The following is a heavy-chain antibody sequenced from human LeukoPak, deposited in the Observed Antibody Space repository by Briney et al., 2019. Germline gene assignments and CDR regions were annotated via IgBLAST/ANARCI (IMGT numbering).Heavy chain of an antibody. D-gene: IGHD2-15*01. V-gene: IGHV4-59*11. CDR2: VFYSGHT. CDR1: GGSITSHS. CDR3: ARDTDRRSSPGSWFDP. J-gene: IGHJ5*02. Sequence: SETLSLTCTVSGGSITSHSWSWIRQPPGKGLEWIGYVFYSGHTNYNPSLRSRITISVDTSKTQFSLRLTSVTAADTAVFYCARDTDRRSSPGSWFDPWGQGTLVTVSS.